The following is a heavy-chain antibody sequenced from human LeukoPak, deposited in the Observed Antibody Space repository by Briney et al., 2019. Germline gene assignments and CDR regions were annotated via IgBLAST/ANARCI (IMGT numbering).Heavy chain of an antibody. V-gene: IGHV4-34*01. Sequence: SETLSLTCAVYGGSFSGYYWSWIRQPPGKGLEWIGEINHSGSTNYNPSLKSRVTISVDTSKNQFSLKLSSVTAADTAVYYCARDNSGEKGAFDIWGQGTMVTVSS. J-gene: IGHJ3*02. CDR1: GGSFSGYY. CDR2: INHSGST. D-gene: IGHD3-10*01. CDR3: ARDNSGEKGAFDI.